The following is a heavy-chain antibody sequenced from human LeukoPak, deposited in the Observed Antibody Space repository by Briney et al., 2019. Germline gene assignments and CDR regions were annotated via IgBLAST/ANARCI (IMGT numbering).Heavy chain of an antibody. D-gene: IGHD3-10*01. V-gene: IGHV5-51*01. Sequence: ASVKVSCKVSGYTLTELSMHWVRQAPGKGLEWMGIIYPGDSDTRYSPSFQGQVTISADKSISTAYLQWSSLKASDTAMYYCARSREFAVDIDYWGQGTLVTVSS. J-gene: IGHJ4*02. CDR3: ARSREFAVDIDY. CDR1: GYTLTELS. CDR2: IYPGDSDT.